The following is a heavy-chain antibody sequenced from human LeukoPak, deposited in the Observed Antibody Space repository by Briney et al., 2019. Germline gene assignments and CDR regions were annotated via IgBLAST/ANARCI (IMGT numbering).Heavy chain of an antibody. CDR2: ISGSGGST. CDR1: GFTFSSYG. V-gene: IGHV3-23*01. J-gene: IGHJ4*02. Sequence: GGSLRLSCAASGFTFSSYGMSWVRQAPGKGLEWVSAISGSGGSTYYADSVKGRFTISRDNSKNTLYLQINSLRAEDTAVYYCAKGLWDILVVPDAPFDYWGQGTLVTVSS. CDR3: AKGLWDILVVPDAPFDY. D-gene: IGHD2-2*01.